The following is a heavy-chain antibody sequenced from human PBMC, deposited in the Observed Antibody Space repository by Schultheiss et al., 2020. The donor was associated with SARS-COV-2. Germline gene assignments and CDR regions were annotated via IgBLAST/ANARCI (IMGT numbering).Heavy chain of an antibody. Sequence: GGSLRLSCAASGFTFSSYGMHWVRQAPGKGLEWVAVISYDGSEKYYADSVKGRFTISRDNAQNALYLQMNSLRADDTAVYYCARGSVAGYYYGMDVWGQGTTVTVSS. CDR1: GFTFSSYG. V-gene: IGHV3-30*03. D-gene: IGHD6-19*01. CDR2: ISYDGSEK. CDR3: ARGSVAGYYYGMDV. J-gene: IGHJ6*02.